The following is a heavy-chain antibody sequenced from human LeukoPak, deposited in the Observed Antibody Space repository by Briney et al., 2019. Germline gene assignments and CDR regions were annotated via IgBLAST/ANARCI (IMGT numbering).Heavy chain of an antibody. J-gene: IGHJ4*02. CDR1: GFTVSSNY. Sequence: GGSLGLSCAASGFTVSSNYMSWVRQAPGKGLEWVSVIYSGGSTYYADSVKGRFTISRDNSKNTLYLQMNSLRAEDTAVYYCARDGDYSSSGGFGDYWGQGTLVTVSS. D-gene: IGHD6-13*01. CDR3: ARDGDYSSSGGFGDY. V-gene: IGHV3-66*02. CDR2: IYSGGST.